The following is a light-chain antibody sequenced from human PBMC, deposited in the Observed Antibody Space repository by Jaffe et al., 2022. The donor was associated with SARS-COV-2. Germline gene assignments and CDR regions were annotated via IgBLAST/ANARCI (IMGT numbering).Light chain of an antibody. CDR3: QQYATSQYT. Sequence: EIVLTQSPGTLSLSPGERATLSCTASQTVSSTYFAWYQQKSGQAPRLLIYGASSRATDIPDRFSGSGSGTDCTLTISRLEPEDSAVYYCQQYATSQYTFGQGTKLEIK. V-gene: IGKV3-20*01. J-gene: IGKJ2*01. CDR1: QTVSSTY. CDR2: GAS.